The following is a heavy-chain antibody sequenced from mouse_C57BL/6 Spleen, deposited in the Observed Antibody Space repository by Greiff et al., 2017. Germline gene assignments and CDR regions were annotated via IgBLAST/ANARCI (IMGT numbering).Heavy chain of an antibody. CDR1: GYTFTSYW. Sequence: QVQLKQPGAELVRPGSSVKLSCKASGYTFTSYWMHWVKQRPIQGLEWIGNIDPSDSETHYNQKFKDKATMTVDKSSSTAYMQLSSLTSEDSAVYYCARDYFDYWGQGTTLTVSS. J-gene: IGHJ2*01. CDR3: ARDYFDY. CDR2: IDPSDSET. V-gene: IGHV1-52*01.